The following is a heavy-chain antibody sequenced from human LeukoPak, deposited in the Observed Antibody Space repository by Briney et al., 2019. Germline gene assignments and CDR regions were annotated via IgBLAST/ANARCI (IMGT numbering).Heavy chain of an antibody. CDR3: AKESKSPSGWYSFDP. D-gene: IGHD6-13*01. CDR1: GFTFSSYS. Sequence: PGGSLRLSCAASGFTFSSYSMNWVRQAPGKGLEWVSSFSVTAHTAHYADSVKGRFTVSRDTSKSTLYLQMKSLRVEDTAVYYCAKESKSPSGWYSFDPWGQGTLVTVSS. V-gene: IGHV3-23*01. CDR2: FSVTAHTA. J-gene: IGHJ5*02.